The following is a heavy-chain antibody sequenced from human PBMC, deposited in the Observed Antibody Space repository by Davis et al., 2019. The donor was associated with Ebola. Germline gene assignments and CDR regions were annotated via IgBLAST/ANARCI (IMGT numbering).Heavy chain of an antibody. Sequence: GESLKISCAASGFTFSSYSMNWVRQAPGKGLEWVSSISSSSSYIYYADSVKGRFTISRDNAKNSLYLQMNSLRAEDTAVYYCARRAMEDDAFDIWGQGTMVTVSS. CDR1: GFTFSSYS. V-gene: IGHV3-21*01. CDR2: ISSSSSYI. J-gene: IGHJ3*02. D-gene: IGHD5-18*01. CDR3: ARRAMEDDAFDI.